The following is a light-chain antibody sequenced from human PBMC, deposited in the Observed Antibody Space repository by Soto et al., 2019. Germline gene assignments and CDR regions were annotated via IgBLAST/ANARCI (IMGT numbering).Light chain of an antibody. V-gene: IGKV3-15*01. Sequence: ETVMTQSPATLSVSPGERATLSCRASQSVSSNLAWYQQKPGQAPRLLIYGVSTRATGIPARFSGSGSGTEFTLIISSLQSEDSAVYYCQQYNSWLWTFGQGTKVDIK. CDR2: GVS. J-gene: IGKJ1*01. CDR1: QSVSSN. CDR3: QQYNSWLWT.